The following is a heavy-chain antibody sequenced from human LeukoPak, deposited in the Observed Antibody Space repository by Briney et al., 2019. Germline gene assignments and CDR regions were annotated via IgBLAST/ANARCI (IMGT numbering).Heavy chain of an antibody. Sequence: TGGSLRLSCAASGFTFSDYYMSWIRQAPGKGLEWVSYISSSGSTIYYADSVKGRFTISRDDAKNSLYLQMNSLRAEDTAVYYCATDIVVVPPSGAFDIWGQGTMVTVSS. CDR1: GFTFSDYY. D-gene: IGHD2-2*01. V-gene: IGHV3-11*04. CDR3: ATDIVVVPPSGAFDI. J-gene: IGHJ3*02. CDR2: ISSSGSTI.